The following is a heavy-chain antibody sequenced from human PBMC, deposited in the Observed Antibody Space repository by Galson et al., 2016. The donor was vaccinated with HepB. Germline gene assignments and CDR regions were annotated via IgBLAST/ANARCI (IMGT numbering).Heavy chain of an antibody. Sequence: SLRLSCAASGFTLRVYWMSWVRQAPGKSLERVATIKVDGNEKYYVDSVKGRFTISGDNAKNSMYLQMNSLRAEDTAVYYCARDLSVWLRGIDSWGRGTLVTVSS. CDR2: IKVDGNEK. CDR3: ARDLSVWLRGIDS. D-gene: IGHD6-19*01. V-gene: IGHV3-7*03. J-gene: IGHJ4*02. CDR1: GFTLRVYW.